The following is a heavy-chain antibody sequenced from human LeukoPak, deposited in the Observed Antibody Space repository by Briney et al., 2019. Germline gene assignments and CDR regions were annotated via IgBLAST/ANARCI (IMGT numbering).Heavy chain of an antibody. V-gene: IGHV1-2*02. CDR1: GYTFTGYY. CDR3: AREMDTAMGYDADY. D-gene: IGHD5-18*01. J-gene: IGHJ4*02. CDR2: INPNSGGT. Sequence: ASVKVSCKASGYTFTGYYMHWVRQAPGQGLEWMGWINPNSGGTNYAQKFQGRVTVTKDTSISTAYMELSRLRSDDTAVYYCAREMDTAMGYDADYWGQGTLVTVSS.